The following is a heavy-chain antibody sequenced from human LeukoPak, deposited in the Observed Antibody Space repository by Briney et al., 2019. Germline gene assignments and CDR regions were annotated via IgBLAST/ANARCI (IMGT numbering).Heavy chain of an antibody. CDR3: ARAYKDRLLAGKKEFFQH. V-gene: IGHV3-9*01. CDR2: ISWNSGTI. J-gene: IGHJ1*01. CDR1: GFTFDNYA. D-gene: IGHD6-19*01. Sequence: GGSLRLSCAASGFTFDNYAMNWVRQVPGKGLEWISLISWNSGTIGYADSVKGRFTISRGNANNFLYLQMNSLRAEDTALYYCARAYKDRLLAGKKEFFQHWGQGTLVTVSS.